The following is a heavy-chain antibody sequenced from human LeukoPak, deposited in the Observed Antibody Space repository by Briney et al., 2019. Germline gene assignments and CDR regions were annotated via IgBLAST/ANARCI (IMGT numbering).Heavy chain of an antibody. CDR2: IYYSGST. D-gene: IGHD3-22*01. CDR3: AAELYDSSGYYDGMDV. V-gene: IGHV4-31*03. CDR1: GDSISSGGYY. Sequence: SETLSLTCTVSGDSISSGGYYWSWIRQHPGKGLEWIGYIYYSGSTYYNPSLKSRVTISVDTSKNQFSLKLSSVTAADTAVYYCAAELYDSSGYYDGMDVWGQGTTVTVSS. J-gene: IGHJ6*02.